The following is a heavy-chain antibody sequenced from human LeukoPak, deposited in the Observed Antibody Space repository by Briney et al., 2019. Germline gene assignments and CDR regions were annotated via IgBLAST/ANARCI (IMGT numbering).Heavy chain of an antibody. J-gene: IGHJ6*02. D-gene: IGHD2-21*01. Sequence: SETLSLTCTVSGGSISSYYWSWLRQPPGKGLEWIGYIYYSGSTNYNPSLKSRVTISVDTSKNQFSLKLSSVTAADTAVYYGARHAYGGLNYYGLDVWGQGTTVTVSS. V-gene: IGHV4-59*08. CDR2: IYYSGST. CDR3: ARHAYGGLNYYGLDV. CDR1: GGSISSYY.